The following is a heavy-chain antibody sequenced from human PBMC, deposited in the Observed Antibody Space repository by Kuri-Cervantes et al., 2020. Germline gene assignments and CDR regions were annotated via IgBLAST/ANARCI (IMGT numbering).Heavy chain of an antibody. CDR3: ARSYYYGSGIFYYYMDV. CDR1: GDSVSSGTTA. V-gene: IGHV6-1*01. CDR2: IYYRSKWYN. Sequence: SETLSLTCAISGDSVSSGTTAWNWIRQSPSRGLEWLGRIYYRSKWYNDYAVSVKSRITINPDTSKNQFSLQLNSVTPEDTAVYYCARSYYYGSGIFYYYMDVWGKGTTVTVSS. D-gene: IGHD3-10*01. J-gene: IGHJ6*03.